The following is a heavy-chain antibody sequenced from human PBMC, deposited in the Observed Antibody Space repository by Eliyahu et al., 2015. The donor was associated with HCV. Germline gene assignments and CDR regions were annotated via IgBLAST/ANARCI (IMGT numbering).Heavy chain of an antibody. CDR2: IWYDGSNK. V-gene: IGHV3-33*01. J-gene: IGHJ3*02. CDR1: GFTFSSYG. D-gene: IGHD3-9*01. Sequence: QVQLVESGGGVVQPGRSLRLSCAASGFTFSSYGMPWVRQAPGKGLEWVAVIWYDGSNKYYADSVKGRFTISRDNSKNTLYLQMNSLRAEDTAVYYCARGLYDILTGYPNFDAFDIWGQGTMVTVSS. CDR3: ARGLYDILTGYPNFDAFDI.